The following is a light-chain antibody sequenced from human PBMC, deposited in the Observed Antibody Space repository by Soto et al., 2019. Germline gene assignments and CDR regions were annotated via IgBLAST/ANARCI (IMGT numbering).Light chain of an antibody. CDR2: DAS. Sequence: EIVLTQSPATLSLSPGERATLSCRASQSVSSYLAWYQQKPGQATRLLIYDASNRATGIPARFSGSGSGTDFTLTISSLEPEDFAVYYCQQRSYWITFGQGTRLEIK. V-gene: IGKV3-11*01. J-gene: IGKJ5*01. CDR3: QQRSYWIT. CDR1: QSVSSY.